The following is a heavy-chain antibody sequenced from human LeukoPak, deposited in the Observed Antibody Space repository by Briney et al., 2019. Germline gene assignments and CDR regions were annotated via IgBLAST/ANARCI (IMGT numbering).Heavy chain of an antibody. CDR2: IYYSGNT. Sequence: SETLSLTCTVSGGSISSYYWSWIRQPPGKGLEWSGYIYYSGNTNYNPSLKSRVTISVDTSKNQFSLKLSSVTAADTAVYYCARVRYSSGWYPFDYWGQGTLVTVSS. CDR3: ARVRYSSGWYPFDY. V-gene: IGHV4-59*01. D-gene: IGHD6-19*01. J-gene: IGHJ4*02. CDR1: GGSISSYY.